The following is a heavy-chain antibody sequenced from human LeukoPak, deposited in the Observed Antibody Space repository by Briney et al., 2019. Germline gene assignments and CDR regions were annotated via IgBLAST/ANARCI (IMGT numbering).Heavy chain of an antibody. V-gene: IGHV4-39*01. D-gene: IGHD3-3*01. CDR3: ASYVLRFLEWLLYFDY. J-gene: IGHJ4*02. CDR2: IYYSGST. CDR1: GGSISSSSYY. Sequence: SETLSLTCTVSGGSISSSSYYWGWIRQPPGKGLEWIGSIYYSGSTYYNPSLKSRVTISVDTSKNQFSLKLSPVTAADTAVYYCASYVLRFLEWLLYFDYWGQGTLVTVSS.